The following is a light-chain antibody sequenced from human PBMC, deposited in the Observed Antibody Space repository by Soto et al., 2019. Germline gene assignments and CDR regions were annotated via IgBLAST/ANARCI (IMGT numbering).Light chain of an antibody. Sequence: IVLTQSPGTLSLSPGESATLSCRASQSVDSTYIAWYQQKPGQAPRLLIYGASGRATGIPDRFSGSGSGTDFSLTISRLEPEDFAVYFCQHYDRTFGQGTKVDIK. CDR1: QSVDSTY. CDR3: QHYDRT. J-gene: IGKJ1*01. CDR2: GAS. V-gene: IGKV3-20*01.